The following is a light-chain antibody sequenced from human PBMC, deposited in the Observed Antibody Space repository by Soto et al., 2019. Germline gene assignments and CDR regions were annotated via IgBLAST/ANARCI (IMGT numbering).Light chain of an antibody. CDR3: QQLNSYSRT. CDR1: QSISTW. V-gene: IGKV1-5*03. J-gene: IGKJ1*01. Sequence: DIQMTQSPSTLSASVGDRVTITCRASQSISTWLAWYQQKPGKAPNLLIYKASTLESGVPSRFSGSGSGTEFTLTISSLQPDDFATYYCQQLNSYSRTFGQGTKVEIK. CDR2: KAS.